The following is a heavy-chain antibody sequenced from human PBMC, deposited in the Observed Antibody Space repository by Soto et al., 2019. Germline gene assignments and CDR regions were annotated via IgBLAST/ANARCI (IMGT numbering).Heavy chain of an antibody. Sequence: QVQLVQSGAEVKKPGASVQVSCKASGYTFTSYGISWVRQAPGQGLEWMGWISAYNGNTNYAQKLQGRVTITTDTSTSPAYMELRRLRSDDTAVYYCERESPLRYCSSTSCYDYYYYMDVWGKGTTVTVSS. V-gene: IGHV1-18*01. CDR2: ISAYNGNT. D-gene: IGHD2-2*01. J-gene: IGHJ6*03. CDR1: GYTFTSYG. CDR3: ERESPLRYCSSTSCYDYYYYMDV.